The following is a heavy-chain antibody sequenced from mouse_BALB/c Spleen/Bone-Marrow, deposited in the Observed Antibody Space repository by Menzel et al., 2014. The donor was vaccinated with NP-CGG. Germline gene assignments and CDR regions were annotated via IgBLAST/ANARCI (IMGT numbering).Heavy chain of an antibody. CDR3: ARDGSSWGYFDV. J-gene: IGHJ1*01. D-gene: IGHD1-1*01. CDR2: ISTYYGDA. CDR1: GYTFTDYA. V-gene: IGHV1S137*01. Sequence: VQRVESGAELVRPGVSVKISCKGSGYTFTDYAMHWVKQSHAKSLERIGVISTYYGDASYNQKFKGKATMTVDKSSSTAYMELARLTSEDSAIYYCARDGSSWGYFDVWGAGTTVTVSS.